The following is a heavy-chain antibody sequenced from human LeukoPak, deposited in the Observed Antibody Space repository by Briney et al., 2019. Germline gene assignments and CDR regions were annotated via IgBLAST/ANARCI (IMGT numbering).Heavy chain of an antibody. CDR1: GYTFTGYY. CDR3: ARGEGNYYGMDV. Sequence: ASVKVSCKASGYTFTGYYMHWLRQAPGQGLEWMGWINPNSGGTNYAQKFQGRVTMTRNTSISTAYMELSSLRSEDTAVYYCARGEGNYYGMDVWGQGTTVTVSS. D-gene: IGHD1-26*01. CDR2: INPNSGGT. V-gene: IGHV1-2*02. J-gene: IGHJ6*02.